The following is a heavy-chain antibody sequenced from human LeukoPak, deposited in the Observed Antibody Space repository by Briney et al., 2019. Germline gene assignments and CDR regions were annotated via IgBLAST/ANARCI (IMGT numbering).Heavy chain of an antibody. D-gene: IGHD3-10*01. J-gene: IGHJ4*02. CDR1: GYSFTSYW. CDR2: IYPGDFDT. CDR3: ARLPDYYGSGSYPDY. V-gene: IGHV5-51*01. Sequence: GESLKISCKGSGYSFTSYWIGWVRQMPGKGLEWMGIIYPGDFDTRCSPSFQGQVTISADKSISTAYLQWSSLKASDTAMYYCARLPDYYGSGSYPDYWGQGTLVTVSS.